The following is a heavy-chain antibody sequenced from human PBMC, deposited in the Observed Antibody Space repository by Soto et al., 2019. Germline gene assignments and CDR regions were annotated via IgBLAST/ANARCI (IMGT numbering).Heavy chain of an antibody. D-gene: IGHD6-13*01. V-gene: IGHV3-48*03. Sequence: EVQLVESGGALVQPGGSLRLSCAASGFTFTTYEMNWVRQAPGKGLEWVSYISTSATTIYYADSVKGRFIISTDNAKNSLYLQMNSLRAEDTAVYYCARALAAGHYDYWGQGTLVTVSS. J-gene: IGHJ4*02. CDR2: ISTSATTI. CDR1: GFTFTTYE. CDR3: ARALAAGHYDY.